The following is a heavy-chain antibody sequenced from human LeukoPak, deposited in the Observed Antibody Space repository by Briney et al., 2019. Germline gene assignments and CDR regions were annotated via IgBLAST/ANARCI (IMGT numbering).Heavy chain of an antibody. V-gene: IGHV1-69*05. Sequence: PLASVKVSCKASGGTFRSYAISWVRQAPGQGLEWMGGIIPIFGTANYAQKFQGRVTITTDESTSTAYMEPSSLRSEDTAVYYCARYSPSTGYSSSWPLPWFDPWGQGTLVTVSS. J-gene: IGHJ5*02. D-gene: IGHD6-13*01. CDR3: ARYSPSTGYSSSWPLPWFDP. CDR2: IIPIFGTA. CDR1: GGTFRSYA.